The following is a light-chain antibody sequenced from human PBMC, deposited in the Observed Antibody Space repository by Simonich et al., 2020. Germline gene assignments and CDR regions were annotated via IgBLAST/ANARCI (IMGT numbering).Light chain of an antibody. CDR1: QGISSY. J-gene: IGKJ1*01. CDR3: QQLNSYPPWT. CDR2: AAS. Sequence: DIQMTQSPSTLSASVGDRVTITCRASQGISSYLAWYQQKPGKAPKLLIYAASTLQSGFPSRFSGSGSGTEFTLTISSLQTEDFATYYCQQLNSYPPWTFGQGTKVEIK. V-gene: IGKV1-9*01.